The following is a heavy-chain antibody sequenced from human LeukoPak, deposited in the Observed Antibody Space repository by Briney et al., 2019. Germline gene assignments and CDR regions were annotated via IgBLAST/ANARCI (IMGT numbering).Heavy chain of an antibody. CDR2: INHSGST. J-gene: IGHJ3*02. Sequence: SETLSLTCTVSGGSISSSYYYWGWIRQPPGKGLEWIGEINHSGSTNYNPSLKSRVTISVDTSKNQFSLKLSSVTAADTAVYYCARKSSITGTTAHDAFDIWGQGTMVTVSS. V-gene: IGHV4-39*07. CDR1: GGSISSSYYY. CDR3: ARKSSITGTTAHDAFDI. D-gene: IGHD1-20*01.